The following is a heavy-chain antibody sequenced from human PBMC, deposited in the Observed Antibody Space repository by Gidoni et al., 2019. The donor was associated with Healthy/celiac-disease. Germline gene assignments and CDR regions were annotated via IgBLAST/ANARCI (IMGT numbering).Heavy chain of an antibody. J-gene: IGHJ5*02. CDR2: INPNSGGT. Sequence: QVQLVQSGAEVKKPGASVKVSCKASGYTFTGYYMHWVRQAPGQGLEWMGWINPNSGGTNYAQKFQGRVTMTRDTSISTAYMELSRLRSDDTAVYYCARENEREDGYNSWFDPWGQGTLVTVSS. D-gene: IGHD5-12*01. V-gene: IGHV1-2*02. CDR1: GYTFTGYY. CDR3: ARENEREDGYNSWFDP.